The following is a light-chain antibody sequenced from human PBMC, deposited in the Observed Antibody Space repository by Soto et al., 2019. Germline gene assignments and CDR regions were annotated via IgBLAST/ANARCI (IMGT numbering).Light chain of an antibody. J-gene: IGLJ2*01. Sequence: QSVLTQPPSVSGAPGQRVTISCTGSSSNIGAGYDVHWYQQLPGTAPKLLIYGNFNRPLGVPDRFSGSKSGTSASLAITGLQAADEADYYCQSSDSSLSGHVVFGGGTKLTVL. V-gene: IGLV1-40*01. CDR3: QSSDSSLSGHVV. CDR1: SSNIGAGYD. CDR2: GNF.